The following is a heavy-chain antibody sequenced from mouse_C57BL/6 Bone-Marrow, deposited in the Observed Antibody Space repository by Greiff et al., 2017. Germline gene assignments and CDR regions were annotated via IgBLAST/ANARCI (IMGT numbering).Heavy chain of an antibody. Sequence: ESGPELVKPGASVKISCKASGYAFSSSWMNWVKQRPGKGLEWIGRIYPGDGDTNYNGKFKGKATLTADKSSSTAYMQLSSLTSEDSAVYFCARWLITTVRKFAYWGQGTLVTVSA. CDR2: IYPGDGDT. CDR3: ARWLITTVRKFAY. V-gene: IGHV1-82*01. J-gene: IGHJ3*01. CDR1: GYAFSSSW. D-gene: IGHD1-1*01.